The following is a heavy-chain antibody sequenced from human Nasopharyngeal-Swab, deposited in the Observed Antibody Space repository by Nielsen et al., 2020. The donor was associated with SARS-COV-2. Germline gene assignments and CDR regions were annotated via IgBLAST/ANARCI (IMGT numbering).Heavy chain of an antibody. CDR1: GFTLSSYW. J-gene: IGHJ4*02. Sequence: GGSLRLSCAASGFTLSSYWMHWVRQAPGKGLVWVSRINRDGSSTSYADSVKGRFTISRENAKNTLYLQMNSLRVEGTAVYYCARETAVAGDYYCDYWGQGTLVAVSS. D-gene: IGHD6-19*01. CDR2: INRDGSST. CDR3: ARETAVAGDYYCDY. V-gene: IGHV3-74*01.